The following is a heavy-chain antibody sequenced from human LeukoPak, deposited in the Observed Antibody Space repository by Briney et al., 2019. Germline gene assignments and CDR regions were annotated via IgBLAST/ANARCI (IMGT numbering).Heavy chain of an antibody. CDR3: ARHSWYYHSQLDY. CDR1: GGSISSYY. V-gene: IGHV4-59*08. CDR2: IYYGGRT. Sequence: SDTLSLTCTVAGGSISSYYWSWIRQPPPQGLEWIAYIYYGGRTNYNPSLMSRLTISVDTSKNQLSLKLSSVTAADPAVYYCARHSWYYHSQLDYWGQGKLFTASS. J-gene: IGHJ4*02. D-gene: IGHD6-13*01.